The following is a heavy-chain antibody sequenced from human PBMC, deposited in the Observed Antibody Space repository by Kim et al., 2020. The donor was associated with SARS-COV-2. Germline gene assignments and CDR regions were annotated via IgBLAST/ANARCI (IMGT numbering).Heavy chain of an antibody. CDR2: IYYSGST. V-gene: IGHV4-31*02. D-gene: IGHD3-3*01. CDR3: ARVARITIFGVVTSAF. Sequence: WIGYIYYSGSTYYNPSLKSRVTISVDTSQNQFSLKLSSVTAADTAVYYCARVARITIFGVVTSAF. J-gene: IGHJ3*01.